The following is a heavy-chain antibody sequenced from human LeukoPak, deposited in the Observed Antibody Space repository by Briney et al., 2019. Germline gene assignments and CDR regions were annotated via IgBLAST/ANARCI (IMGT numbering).Heavy chain of an antibody. Sequence: GGSLRLSCAASGFTFSSYWVSWVRQAPGKGLEWVANIKQDGSEKYYVDSVKDRFTISRDNAKNSLYLQMNSLRAEDTAVYYCARDADYDILTGYEYYFDYWGQGTLVTVSS. D-gene: IGHD3-9*01. V-gene: IGHV3-7*01. CDR3: ARDADYDILTGYEYYFDY. J-gene: IGHJ4*02. CDR1: GFTFSSYW. CDR2: IKQDGSEK.